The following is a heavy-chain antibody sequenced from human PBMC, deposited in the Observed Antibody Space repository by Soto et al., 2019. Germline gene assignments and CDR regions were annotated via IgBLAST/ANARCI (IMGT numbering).Heavy chain of an antibody. CDR2: INGNGGTT. D-gene: IGHD1-26*01. CDR3: AREAGASGLWYFDL. V-gene: IGHV3-64*01. CDR1: GFTFSRYS. J-gene: IGHJ2*01. Sequence: EEQLVESGGGLVEPGGSLRLSCAASGFTFSRYSMHWVRQAPGKVPEYVAVINGNGGTTYYGNSVKDRFTISRDNPKNTVYLQMGSLRAEDMAVYYCAREAGASGLWYFDLWGRGTLVTVSS.